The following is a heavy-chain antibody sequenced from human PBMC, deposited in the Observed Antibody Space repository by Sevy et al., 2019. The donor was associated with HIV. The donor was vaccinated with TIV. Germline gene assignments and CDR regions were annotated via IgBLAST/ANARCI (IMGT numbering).Heavy chain of an antibody. CDR2: ISYDGINK. Sequence: GGSLRLSCAASGFIFSNYAMHWVRQAPGKGLERVAVISYDGINKYYADSVKGRFTISRDNSKNTLYVQMNSLRAEDTAVYYCARDSNSGYYYYYAMDVWCQGTTVTVSS. CDR1: GFIFSNYA. D-gene: IGHD1-26*01. J-gene: IGHJ6*02. CDR3: ARDSNSGYYYYYAMDV. V-gene: IGHV3-30-3*01.